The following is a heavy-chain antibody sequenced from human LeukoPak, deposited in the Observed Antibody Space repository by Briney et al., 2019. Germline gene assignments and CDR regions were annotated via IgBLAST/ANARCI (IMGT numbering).Heavy chain of an antibody. CDR1: GGSISSGDYY. J-gene: IGHJ6*03. CDR2: IYYSGST. CDR3: ARGWAYGDYYYYYVDV. V-gene: IGHV4-30-4*08. D-gene: IGHD4-17*01. Sequence: PSETLSLTCTVSGGSISSGDYYWSWIRQPPGKGLEWIGYIYYSGSTYYNPSLKSRVTISVDTSKNQFSLKLSSVTAADTAVYYCARGWAYGDYYYYYVDVWGKGTTVTVSS.